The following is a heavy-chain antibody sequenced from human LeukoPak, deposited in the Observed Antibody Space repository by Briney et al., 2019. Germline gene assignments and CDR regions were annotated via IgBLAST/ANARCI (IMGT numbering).Heavy chain of an antibody. CDR1: GGSISSYS. CDR2: MYTSGST. J-gene: IGHJ6*03. CDR3: ARQGSSSWYGYYYYYYMDV. D-gene: IGHD6-13*01. Sequence: SETLSLTCTVSGGSISSYSWSWIRQPAGKGLEWIGRMYTSGSTNYNPSLKSRVTMSVDTSKNQFSLKLNSVTAADTAVYYCARQGSSSWYGYYYYYYMDVWGKGTTVTISS. V-gene: IGHV4-4*07.